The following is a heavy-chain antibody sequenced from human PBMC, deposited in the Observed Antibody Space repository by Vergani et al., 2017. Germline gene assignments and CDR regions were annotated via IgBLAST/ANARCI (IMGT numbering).Heavy chain of an antibody. Sequence: VQLQQWGAGLLKPSETLSLTCAVYGGSFSGYYWSWIRQPPGKGLEWVSAISGSGGSTYYADSVKGRFTISRDNSKNTLYLQMHSLRAEDTAVYYCARDIFSPRGGRYYGMDVWGQGTTVTVSS. CDR2: ISGSGGST. D-gene: IGHD3-3*01. CDR1: GGSFSGYY. J-gene: IGHJ6*02. CDR3: ARDIFSPRGGRYYGMDV. V-gene: IGHV3-23*01.